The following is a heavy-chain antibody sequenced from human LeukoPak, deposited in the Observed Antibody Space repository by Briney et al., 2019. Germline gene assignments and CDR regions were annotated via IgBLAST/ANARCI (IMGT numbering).Heavy chain of an antibody. V-gene: IGHV1-18*01. J-gene: IGHJ6*02. D-gene: IGHD6-19*01. CDR2: ISAYNGNT. Sequence: ASVKVSCKASGYTFTSYGISWVRQAPGQGLEWMGWISAYNGNTNYAQKLQGRVTMTTDTSTSTAYMELRSLRSDDTAVYYCARDRTREQWLLAGNYHYYYGMDVWGQGTTVTVSS. CDR3: ARDRTREQWLLAGNYHYYYGMDV. CDR1: GYTFTSYG.